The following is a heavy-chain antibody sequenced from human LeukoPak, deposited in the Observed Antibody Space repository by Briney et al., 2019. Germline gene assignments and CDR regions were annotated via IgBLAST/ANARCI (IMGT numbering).Heavy chain of an antibody. V-gene: IGHV4-34*01. J-gene: IGHJ4*02. CDR1: GGSFSGYY. CDR2: INHSGST. Sequence: SETLSLTRAVYGGSFSGYYWSWIRQPPGKGLEWIGEINHSGSTNYNPSLKSRVTISVDTSKNQFSLKLSSVTAADTAVYYCARGWYNWNYSFDYWGQGTLVTVSS. CDR3: ARGWYNWNYSFDY. D-gene: IGHD1-7*01.